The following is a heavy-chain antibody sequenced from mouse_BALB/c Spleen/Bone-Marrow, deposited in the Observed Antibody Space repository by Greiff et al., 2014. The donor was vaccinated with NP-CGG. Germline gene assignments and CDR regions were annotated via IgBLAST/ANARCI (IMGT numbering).Heavy chain of an antibody. J-gene: IGHJ2*01. CDR1: GYTFTSYV. V-gene: IGHV1-14*01. D-gene: IGHD3-1*01. Sequence: VQLQQSGPELVKPGASVKMSCKASGYTFTSYVMHWVKQKPGQGLEWIGYINPYNDGTKYNEKFKGKATLTSDKSSSTAYMERTTLTPEGSALYFTAQARDIALPYYTDYWGHDTTLSVSS. CDR2: INPYNDGT. CDR3: AQARDIALPYYTDY.